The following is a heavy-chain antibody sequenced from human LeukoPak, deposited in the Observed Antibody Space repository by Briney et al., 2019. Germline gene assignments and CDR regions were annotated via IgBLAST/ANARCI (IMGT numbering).Heavy chain of an antibody. J-gene: IGHJ6*03. D-gene: IGHD3-10*01. CDR1: GGSISSYY. CDR3: ARGGSGFSYYYYYYYMDV. Sequence: SETLSLTCTVSGGSISSYYWSWIRQPPGKGLEWIGYIYTSGSTNYNPSLKSRVTISVDTSKNQFSLKLSSVTAADTAVYYCARGGSGFSYYYYYYYMDVWGKGTTVTVSS. CDR2: IYTSGST. V-gene: IGHV4-4*09.